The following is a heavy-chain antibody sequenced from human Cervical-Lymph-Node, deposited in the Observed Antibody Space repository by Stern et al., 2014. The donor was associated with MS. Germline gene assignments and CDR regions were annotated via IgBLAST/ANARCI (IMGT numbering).Heavy chain of an antibody. Sequence: QLQLQESGPGLVKPSETLSLTCSVSGGSISSTYYWGWIRQPPGKGLEWIGSVYFSGTTYYNPSLKSRVTVSVDTSKNHFSLKWTSVTAADTAVYYCARHHGYCSGNACYSVVWIDPWGQGTLVTVSS. CDR2: VYFSGTT. CDR3: ARHHGYCSGNACYSVVWIDP. J-gene: IGHJ5*02. V-gene: IGHV4-39*01. CDR1: GGSISSTYY. D-gene: IGHD2-15*01.